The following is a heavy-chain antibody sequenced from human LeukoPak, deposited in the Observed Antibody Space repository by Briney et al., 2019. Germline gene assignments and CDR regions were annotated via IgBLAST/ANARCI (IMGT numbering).Heavy chain of an antibody. V-gene: IGHV3-23*01. Sequence: PGGSLRLSCAASGFTFSSYAMSWVRQAPGKGLELVSAISGSGGSTYYADSVKGRFTVSRDNSKNTLYLQMNSLRAEDTAVYYCAKDGVVPANFDYWGQGTLVTVSS. J-gene: IGHJ4*02. CDR1: GFTFSSYA. D-gene: IGHD2-2*01. CDR2: ISGSGGST. CDR3: AKDGVVPANFDY.